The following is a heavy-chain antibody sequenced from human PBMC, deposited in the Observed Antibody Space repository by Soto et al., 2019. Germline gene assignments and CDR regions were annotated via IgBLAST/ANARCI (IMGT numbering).Heavy chain of an antibody. CDR2: IRSKPGGGTR. J-gene: IGHJ3*02. V-gene: IGHV3-15*07. D-gene: IGHD2-21*01. Sequence: EAHLAESGGGLVKPGGSLSLSCAASGFSLITAWMNWVRQSPGKGLEWGGRIRSKPGGGTREYAVAVRGRFTLSRDDSENMLYLEMNNLITEDTAMYYCTTDGINRWNALDIWGRVTKVTVSS. CDR3: TTDGINRWNALDI. CDR1: GFSLITAW.